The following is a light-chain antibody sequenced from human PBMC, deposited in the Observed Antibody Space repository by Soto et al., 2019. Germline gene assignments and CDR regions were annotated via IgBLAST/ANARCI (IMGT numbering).Light chain of an antibody. CDR1: QSLSFN. CDR2: AAS. J-gene: IGKJ1*01. CDR3: QQYNNWLTWT. V-gene: IGKV3-15*01. Sequence: EIVMTQSPATLSVSPGERATLSCRASQSLSFNLAWYQQKPGQAPRLLIYAASTRATGIPARFSGSRSGPEFTLTINSLQSEDFAIYYCQQYNNWLTWTVGQGTKVDIK.